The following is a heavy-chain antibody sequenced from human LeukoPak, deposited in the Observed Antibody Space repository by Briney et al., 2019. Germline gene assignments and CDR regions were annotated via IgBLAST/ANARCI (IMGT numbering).Heavy chain of an antibody. CDR1: GGSISSSTSF. V-gene: IGHV4-39*01. D-gene: IGHD4-17*01. CDR3: ARHCWHYGDFGAFDF. CDR2: IYYSGNT. J-gene: IGHJ3*01. Sequence: SETLSLTCSVSGGSISSSTSFWGCIRQPPGKGIEWVGSIYYSGNTYYNPSLKSRVTISVDTSKNQFSLKLSSVTAADTAVYYCARHCWHYGDFGAFDFWGQGTMVTVSS.